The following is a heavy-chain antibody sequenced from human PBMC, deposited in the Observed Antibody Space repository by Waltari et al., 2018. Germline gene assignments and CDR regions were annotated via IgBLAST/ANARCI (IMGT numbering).Heavy chain of an antibody. CDR1: RYTLSGFS. V-gene: IGHV1-24*01. Sequence: QVQVVQSGAEAMKPGASVKVSCKVSRYTLSGFSIHWVRQLRGKGLEWIGRLERGDGQTTAALKFLVRITMTEDTSTATTYMELSRLRSEDTGVYCRHLLGRDIVLAGASQSYYSYMDVWGRGTSVTVSS. D-gene: IGHD2-15*01. J-gene: IGHJ6*03. CDR3: HLLGRDIVLAGASQSYYSYMDV. CDR2: LERGDGQT.